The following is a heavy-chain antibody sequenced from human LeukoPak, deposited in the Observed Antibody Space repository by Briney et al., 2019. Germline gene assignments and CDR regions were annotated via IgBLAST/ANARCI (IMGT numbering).Heavy chain of an antibody. V-gene: IGHV4-38-2*02. CDR2: IYHSGNS. Sequence: SETLSLTCTVSGYSISSGHYWGWIRQPPGKELGWIGSIYHSGNSYYNPSLKSRVTISVDTSKNQFSLKLSSVTAADTAVYYCARLWFGDFGGIGYWGQGIQVTVSS. CDR1: GYSISSGHY. J-gene: IGHJ4*02. D-gene: IGHD3-10*01. CDR3: ARLWFGDFGGIGY.